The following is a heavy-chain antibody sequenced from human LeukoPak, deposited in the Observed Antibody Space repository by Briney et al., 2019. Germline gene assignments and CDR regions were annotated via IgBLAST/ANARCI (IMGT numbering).Heavy chain of an antibody. D-gene: IGHD6-13*01. CDR1: GGTFSSYA. J-gene: IGHJ4*02. CDR2: IIPIFGTA. V-gene: IGHV1-69*13. CDR3: AREDSSSSVHSEGLDY. Sequence: SVKVSCKASGGTFSSYAISWVRQAPGQGLEWMGGIIPIFGTANYAQKFQGRVTITADESTSTAYMELSSLRSEDTAVYYCAREDSSSSVHSEGLDYWGQGTLVTVSS.